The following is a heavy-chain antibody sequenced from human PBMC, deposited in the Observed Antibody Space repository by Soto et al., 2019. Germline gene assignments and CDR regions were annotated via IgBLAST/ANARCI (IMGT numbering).Heavy chain of an antibody. Sequence: SETLSLTCTVSGGSISSSYWSWIRQPPGKGLEWIGYIYYSGSTNYNPSLKSRVTISVDTSKNQFSLKLSSVTTADTAVYYCARQTVAGGFDYWGQGTLVTVSS. V-gene: IGHV4-59*01. CDR3: ARQTVAGGFDY. CDR2: IYYSGST. D-gene: IGHD6-19*01. J-gene: IGHJ4*02. CDR1: GGSISSSY.